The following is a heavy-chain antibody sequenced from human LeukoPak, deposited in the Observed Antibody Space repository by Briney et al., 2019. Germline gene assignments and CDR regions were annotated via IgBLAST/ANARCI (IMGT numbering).Heavy chain of an antibody. CDR3: ARDYGYSSSFDY. D-gene: IGHD6-13*01. CDR1: GFTFSSSS. CDR2: ISGGSSTI. Sequence: SGGSLRLSCAAFGFTFSSSSMNWVRQAPGKGLEWVSYISGGSSTIHYADSVKGRFTTSRDNAKNSLYLQMNSLRDEDTALYYCARDYGYSSSFDYWGQGTLVTVSS. V-gene: IGHV3-48*02. J-gene: IGHJ4*02.